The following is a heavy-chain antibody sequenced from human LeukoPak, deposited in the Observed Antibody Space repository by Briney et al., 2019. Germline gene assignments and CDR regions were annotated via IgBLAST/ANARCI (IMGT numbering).Heavy chain of an antibody. V-gene: IGHV3-21*01. J-gene: IGHJ5*02. Sequence: PGGSLRLSCAASGFTFSSYSMNWVRQAPGKGLEWVSSISSSSSYIYYADSVKGRFTVSRVNAKNTLYLQMNSLRAEVTAVYYCARDVPHNWFDTWGQGTLVTVSS. CDR3: ARDVPHNWFDT. CDR2: ISSSSSYI. CDR1: GFTFSSYS.